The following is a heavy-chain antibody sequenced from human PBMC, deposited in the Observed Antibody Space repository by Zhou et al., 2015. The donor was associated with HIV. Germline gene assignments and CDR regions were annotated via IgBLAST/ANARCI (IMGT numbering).Heavy chain of an antibody. CDR2: IYNGNA. CDR3: ARDDIGGYHSFNY. J-gene: IGHJ4*02. V-gene: IGHV1-18*04. CDR1: GYPLSYYG. Sequence: QVQLVQSGGEVKKPGASMKVSCKASGYPLSYYGLTWVRQVPGQGLEWMGWIYNGNANYAQKFQGRVTLTTDRSTRTAYMELRSLRSDDAAMYYCARDDIGGYHSFNYWGQGTLVSVSS. D-gene: IGHD3-22*01.